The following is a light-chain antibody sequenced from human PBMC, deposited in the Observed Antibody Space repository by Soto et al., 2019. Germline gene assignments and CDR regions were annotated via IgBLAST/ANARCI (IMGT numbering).Light chain of an antibody. CDR3: QQYTSYPWT. CDR2: GVS. J-gene: IGKJ1*01. Sequence: EIVLTQSPGTLSLSPGERATLSCRASQSGRDMYLAWYQQKPGQPPRLLIYGVSSRAYGIPDRFSGSGSGTDFTLTISSLQPDDFATYYCQQYTSYPWTFGQGTKVDI. CDR1: QSGRDMY. V-gene: IGKV3-20*01.